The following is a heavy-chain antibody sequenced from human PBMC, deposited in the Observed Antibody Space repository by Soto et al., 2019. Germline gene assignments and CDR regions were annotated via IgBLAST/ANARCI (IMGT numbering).Heavy chain of an antibody. V-gene: IGHV4-59*01. J-gene: IGHJ4*02. CDR1: GASITTYY. CDR3: ARDRDFRFDY. Sequence: SETLSLTCTVSGASITTYYWSWIRQPPGKGLEWIGHIYNSGSTNYNPSLKSRVTISVDTSKNQFSLKLSSVTTADTAVYYCARDRDFRFDYWGQGTQVTVSS. CDR2: IYNSGST.